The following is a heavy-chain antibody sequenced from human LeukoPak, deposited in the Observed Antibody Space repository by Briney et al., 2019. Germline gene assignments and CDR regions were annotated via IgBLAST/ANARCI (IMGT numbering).Heavy chain of an antibody. V-gene: IGHV3-23*01. CDR3: AKATSSSRYGYFDY. D-gene: IGHD6-13*01. CDR1: GSTFSKYW. CDR2: ISGSGGST. Sequence: GGSLRLSCAASGSTFSKYWMRWVRQAPGKGLEWVSGISGSGGSTYYADSVKGRFTISRDNSKNTVYLQMNSLRAEDTAVYYCAKATSSSRYGYFDYWGQGTLVTVSS. J-gene: IGHJ4*02.